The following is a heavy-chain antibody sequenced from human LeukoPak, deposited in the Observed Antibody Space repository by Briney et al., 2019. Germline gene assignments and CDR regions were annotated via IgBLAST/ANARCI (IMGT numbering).Heavy chain of an antibody. CDR1: GGSISGYY. V-gene: IGHV4-59*01. Sequence: SETLSLTCSVSGGSISGYYWSWIRQPPGKGLEWIGYIYYSGGTNYSPSLKSRVTISVDTSKNQFSLKLSSVTAADTAVYYCARVPGRWLHSYFDYWGQGTLVTVSS. D-gene: IGHD5-24*01. J-gene: IGHJ4*02. CDR2: IYYSGGT. CDR3: ARVPGRWLHSYFDY.